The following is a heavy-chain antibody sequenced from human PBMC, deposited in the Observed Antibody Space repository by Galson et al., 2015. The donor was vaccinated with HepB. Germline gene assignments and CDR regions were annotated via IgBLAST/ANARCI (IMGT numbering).Heavy chain of an antibody. CDR2: ISGGGGTT. J-gene: IGHJ4*02. V-gene: IGHV3-23*01. CDR1: GFTFSSYA. CDR3: ARDLAHTDADY. Sequence: SLRLSCAASGFTFSSYAMNWVRQAPGKGLEWVSAISGGGGTTHYADSVKGRFTISRDNSKNTLYLQMNSLRAEDTAVYYCARDLAHTDADYWGQGTLVTVSS. D-gene: IGHD2-8*02.